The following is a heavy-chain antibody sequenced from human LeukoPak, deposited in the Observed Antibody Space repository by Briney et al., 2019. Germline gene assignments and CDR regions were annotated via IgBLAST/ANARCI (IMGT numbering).Heavy chain of an antibody. CDR3: ARNRLGP. J-gene: IGHJ5*02. Sequence: PGGSLRLSCAASGFTFSDYAMSWVRQAPGRGLEWVSSIGSSGDTASYADSVKGRFTISRDKSMNTPYLQMNSLRAEDTAVYYCARNRLGPWGQGTLVTVSS. V-gene: IGHV3-23*01. D-gene: IGHD1-14*01. CDR1: GFTFSDYA. CDR2: IGSSGDTA.